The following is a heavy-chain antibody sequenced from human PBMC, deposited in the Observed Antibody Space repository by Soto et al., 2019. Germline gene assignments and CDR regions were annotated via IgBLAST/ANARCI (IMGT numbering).Heavy chain of an antibody. J-gene: IGHJ4*02. CDR1: GYTFTTYT. D-gene: IGHD6-19*01. CDR3: AKVRGLAVALDY. CDR2: IHAGNGNT. V-gene: IGHV1-3*01. Sequence: QVHLVQSGAEVKKPGASVKVSCKASGYTFTTYTVHWVRQAPGQNLEWLGWIHAGNGNTKYSQKFQGRVTITRDTSATTAYMELSSLRSEDTAVYYSAKVRGLAVALDYWGQGTLVTVPS.